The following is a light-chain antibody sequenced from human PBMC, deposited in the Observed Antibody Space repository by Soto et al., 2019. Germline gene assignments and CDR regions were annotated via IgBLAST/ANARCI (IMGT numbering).Light chain of an antibody. V-gene: IGKV3-20*01. CDR2: TAS. CDR1: QNVGNNY. Sequence: EILLTQSPGTLSLSPGETATLSCRASQNVGNNYLAWYQQRPGQAPRLLIYTASKRAPGIPDRFSGSGSGTDFALTISRLEPEDCAVYFCHQCAASRLTFGGGTKVEI. J-gene: IGKJ4*01. CDR3: HQCAASRLT.